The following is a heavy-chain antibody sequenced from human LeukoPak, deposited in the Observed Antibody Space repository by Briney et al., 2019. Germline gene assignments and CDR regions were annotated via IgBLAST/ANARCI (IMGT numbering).Heavy chain of an antibody. CDR2: ISGSGGST. V-gene: IGHV3-23*01. CDR3: AKDSYYYDSSGYYYVSGISD. CDR1: GFTFSSYA. Sequence: GGSLRLSCAASGFTFSSYAMSWVRQAPGKGLEWVSAISGSGGSTYYADSVKGRFTISRDNSKNTLYLQMNSLRAEDTAVYYCAKDSYYYDSSGYYYVSGISDWGQGTLVTVSS. D-gene: IGHD3-22*01. J-gene: IGHJ4*02.